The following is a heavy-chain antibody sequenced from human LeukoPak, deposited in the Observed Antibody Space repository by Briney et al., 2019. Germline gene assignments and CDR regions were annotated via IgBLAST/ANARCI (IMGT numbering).Heavy chain of an antibody. CDR1: GGSISSHY. CDR3: ARWSAMVPYYYYYYMDV. D-gene: IGHD5-18*01. J-gene: IGHJ6*03. Sequence: SETLSLTCTVSGGSISSHYWSWSRQPAGKGLEWIGRIYTSGSTNYNPSLKSRVTMSVDTSKNRFSLKLSSVTAADTAVYYCARWSAMVPYYYYYYMDVWGKGTTVTVSS. V-gene: IGHV4-4*07. CDR2: IYTSGST.